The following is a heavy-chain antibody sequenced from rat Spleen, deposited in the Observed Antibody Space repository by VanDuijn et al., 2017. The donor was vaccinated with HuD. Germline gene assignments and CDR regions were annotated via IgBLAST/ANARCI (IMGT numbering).Heavy chain of an antibody. D-gene: IGHD1-10*01. Sequence: EVQLVESGGGLVQPGRSLKLSCAASGFTYSNYVMAWVRQAPTKGLAWVASISTGGGNTYYRDSVKGRFTISRDNAKNTLYLQMDSLRSEDTATYYCAKVHNNYYNWFAYWGQGTLVTVSS. CDR2: ISTGGGNT. CDR3: AKVHNNYYNWFAY. CDR1: GFTYSNYV. J-gene: IGHJ3*01. V-gene: IGHV5S13*01.